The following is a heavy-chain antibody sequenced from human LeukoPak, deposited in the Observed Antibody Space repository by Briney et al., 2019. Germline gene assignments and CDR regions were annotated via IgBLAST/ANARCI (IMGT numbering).Heavy chain of an antibody. V-gene: IGHV1-18*01. Sequence: GASVKVSCKASGGTFSSYSISWVRQAPGQGLEWMGWISAYNGHTNYPQKLQGRVTLTTDTSTSTAYMELRSLRSDDTAVYYCARGHIWAAAGTGAFDIWGQGTMVTVSS. D-gene: IGHD6-13*01. CDR3: ARGHIWAAAGTGAFDI. J-gene: IGHJ3*02. CDR2: ISAYNGHT. CDR1: GGTFSSYS.